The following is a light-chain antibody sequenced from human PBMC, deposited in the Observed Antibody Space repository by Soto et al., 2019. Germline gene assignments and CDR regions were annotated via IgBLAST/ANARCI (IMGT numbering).Light chain of an antibody. CDR1: QSVLYSSNNKNY. V-gene: IGKV4-1*01. CDR2: WAS. J-gene: IGKJ3*01. CDR3: QQYYNTPLFT. Sequence: DIVMTQSPYSLAVSLGERATISCTSSQSVLYSSNNKNYLAWYQKKPGQPPKLLIYWASTRESGVPDRFSGSGSETDFTLTISSRQAEDLAVYYCQQYYNTPLFTFGPGTKVDIK.